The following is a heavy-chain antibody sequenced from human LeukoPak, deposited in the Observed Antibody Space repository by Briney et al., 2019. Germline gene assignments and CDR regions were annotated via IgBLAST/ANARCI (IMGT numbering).Heavy chain of an antibody. D-gene: IGHD6-19*01. Sequence: LETLSLTCAVYGGSFSGYYWSWIRQPPGKGLEWIGEINHSGSTNYNLSLKSRVTISVDTSKNQFSLKLSSVTAADTAVYYCARGRGSGWYSWGQGTLVTVSS. CDR1: GGSFSGYY. V-gene: IGHV4-34*01. CDR3: ARGRGSGWYS. CDR2: INHSGST. J-gene: IGHJ4*02.